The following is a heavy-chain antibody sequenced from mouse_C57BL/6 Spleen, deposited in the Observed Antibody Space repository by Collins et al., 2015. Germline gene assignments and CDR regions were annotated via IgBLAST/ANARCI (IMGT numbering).Heavy chain of an antibody. CDR2: IYIGNGYT. CDR1: GYTFTSYG. J-gene: IGHJ1*03. D-gene: IGHD1-1*01. CDR3: AIYYCGSRRRYFDV. Sequence: EVQLQQSGAELVGPGSSVKMSCKTSGYTFTSYGINWVKQRPGQGLEWIGYIYIGNGYTEYNEKFKGKATLTSDTSSSTAYMQLSSLTSEDSAIYFCAIYYCGSRRRYFDVWGTGTTVTVSS. V-gene: IGHV1-58*01.